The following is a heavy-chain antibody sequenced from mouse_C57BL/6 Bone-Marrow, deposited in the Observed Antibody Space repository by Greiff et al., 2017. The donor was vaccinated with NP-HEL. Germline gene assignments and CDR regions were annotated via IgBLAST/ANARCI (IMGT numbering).Heavy chain of an antibody. CDR3: ARSLSTTVVATGY. V-gene: IGHV1-81*01. Sequence: QVQLQQSGAELARPGASVKLSCKASGYTFTSYGISWVKQRTGQGLEWIGEIYPRSGNTYYNEKFKGKATLTADKSSITAYKELRGLTSEYSAVYFYARSLSTTVVATGYRGQCTTVTFAS. CDR2: IYPRSGNT. J-gene: IGHJ2*01. D-gene: IGHD1-1*01. CDR1: GYTFTSYG.